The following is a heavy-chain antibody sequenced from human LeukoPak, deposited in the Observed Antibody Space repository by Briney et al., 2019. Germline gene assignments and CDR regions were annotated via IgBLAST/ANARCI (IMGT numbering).Heavy chain of an antibody. J-gene: IGHJ4*02. CDR2: MNPNSGNT. V-gene: IGHV1-8*01. CDR3: ARGGAAAYCINGVCYTRSTRDFDY. CDR1: GYTFTSYD. D-gene: IGHD2-8*01. Sequence: ASVKVSCKASGYTFTSYDINWVRQATGQGLEWMGWMNPNSGNTGYAQKFQGRVTMTRNTSISTAYMELSSLRSEDTAVYYCARGGAAAYCINGVCYTRSTRDFDYWGQGTLVTVSS.